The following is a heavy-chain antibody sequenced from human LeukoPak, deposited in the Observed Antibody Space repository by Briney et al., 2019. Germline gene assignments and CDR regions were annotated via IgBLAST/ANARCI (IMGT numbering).Heavy chain of an antibody. CDR3: ARGGRELRWVLVNYYGMDV. CDR1: DGSFSGYY. J-gene: IGHJ6*02. V-gene: IGHV4-34*01. Sequence: ETLSLTCAVYDGSFSGYYWSWIRQPPGKGLEWIGEINHSGSTNYNPSHKSRVTISVDTSKNQFSLKLSSVTAADTAVYYCARGGRELRWVLVNYYGMDVWGQGTTVTVSS. D-gene: IGHD1-26*01. CDR2: INHSGST.